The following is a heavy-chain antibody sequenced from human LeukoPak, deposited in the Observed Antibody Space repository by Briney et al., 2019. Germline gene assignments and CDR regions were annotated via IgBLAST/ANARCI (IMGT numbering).Heavy chain of an antibody. CDR1: GXSFSSYW. J-gene: IGHJ4*02. Sequence: GESLKISCKGSGXSFSSYWIAWVRQMPGKVLEWMGVIYPRDSRTTYSPSFQDQVTISADKSISTAYLQWTSLKASDTAMYYCARHLSDITSSPNYWGPGTLVTVSS. CDR3: ARHLSDITSSPNY. CDR2: IYPRDSRT. V-gene: IGHV5-51*01. D-gene: IGHD2-2*01.